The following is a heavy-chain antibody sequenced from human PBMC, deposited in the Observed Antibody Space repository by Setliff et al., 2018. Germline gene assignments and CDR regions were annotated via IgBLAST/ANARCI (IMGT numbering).Heavy chain of an antibody. J-gene: IGHJ5*01. CDR3: VGRDFSGGDS. V-gene: IGHV4-39*02. CDR2: VYNTGTT. CDR1: GGSVSSTSYY. Sequence: SETLSLTCTVSGGSVSSTSYYWGWIRQPPGKGLEWIGRVYNTGTTNYNPSLKSRVTISISADTSNKSFSLNLFSVTAADTAVYYCVGRDFSGGDSWGHGTLVTV. D-gene: IGHD6-25*01.